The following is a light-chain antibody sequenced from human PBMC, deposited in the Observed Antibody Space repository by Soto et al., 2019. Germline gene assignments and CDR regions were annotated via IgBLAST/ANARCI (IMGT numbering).Light chain of an antibody. CDR3: QQYGTPRSVT. V-gene: IGKV3-20*01. CDR2: GAS. Sequence: EIVLTQSPGTLSLSPGEEATLSCRASQSVDSNYLAWYQQKPGQTPRLIIYGASGRADGIPHRFSGSGFGTDFTLTISKVEPEDFAVYYCQQYGTPRSVTFXQGTRMETK. CDR1: QSVDSNY. J-gene: IGKJ5*01.